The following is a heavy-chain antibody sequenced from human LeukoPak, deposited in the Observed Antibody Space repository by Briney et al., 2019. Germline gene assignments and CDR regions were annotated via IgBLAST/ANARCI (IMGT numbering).Heavy chain of an antibody. CDR1: GYTFTSYY. CDR3: ARGWLAETMVVTPYNY. CDR2: INPSGGST. V-gene: IGHV1-46*01. J-gene: IGHJ4*02. Sequence: ASVKVSCKASGYTFTSYYMHWVRQAPGQGLEWMGIINPSGGSTSYAQKFQGRVTITAVESMSTAYMELSSLRSEDTAVYYCARGWLAETMVVTPYNYWGQGTLVTVSS. D-gene: IGHD4-23*01.